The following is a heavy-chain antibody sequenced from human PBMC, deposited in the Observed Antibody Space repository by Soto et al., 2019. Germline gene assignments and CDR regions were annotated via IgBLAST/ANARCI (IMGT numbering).Heavy chain of an antibody. CDR1: VVSISNYY. V-gene: IGHV4-59*01. Sequence: SETLSLTCTGSVVSISNYYWSWIRQPPGKGLEWIGYIYYSGSTNYNPSLKSRVTISVDTSKNQFSLRLSSMTGADTAMYYCARGRPWELYDYWGQGALVTVSS. CDR3: ARGRPWELYDY. D-gene: IGHD1-26*01. CDR2: IYYSGST. J-gene: IGHJ4*02.